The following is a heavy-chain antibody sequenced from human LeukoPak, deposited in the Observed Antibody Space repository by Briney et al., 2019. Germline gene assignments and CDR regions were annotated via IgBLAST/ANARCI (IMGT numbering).Heavy chain of an antibody. V-gene: IGHV4-39*07. D-gene: IGHD5-18*01. J-gene: IGHJ4*02. Sequence: SETLSLTCTVSGGSISSSIYYWGWIRQPPGEGLEWIGSIYYSGSTYYNPSLKSRVTISVDTSKNQFSLKLSSVTAADTAVYYCASEIQDYWGQGTLVTVSS. CDR1: GGSISSSIYY. CDR3: ASEIQDY. CDR2: IYYSGST.